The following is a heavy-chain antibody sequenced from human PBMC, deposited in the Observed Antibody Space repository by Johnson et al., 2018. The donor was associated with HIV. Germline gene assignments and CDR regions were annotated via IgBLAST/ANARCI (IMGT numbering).Heavy chain of an antibody. CDR3: ARVHEGVGAFDF. J-gene: IGHJ3*01. CDR1: GFTFDDYG. D-gene: IGHD2-15*01. V-gene: IGHV3-20*04. Sequence: VQLVESGGGVVRPGGSLRLSCAASGFTFDDYGMSWVRQAPGKGLEWVSGMNWTGGNTGYADSVKGRFTIYRDNAKNSLYLQMNSLRAEDTALYYWARVHEGVGAFDFWGQGTMVTVSS. CDR2: MNWTGGNT.